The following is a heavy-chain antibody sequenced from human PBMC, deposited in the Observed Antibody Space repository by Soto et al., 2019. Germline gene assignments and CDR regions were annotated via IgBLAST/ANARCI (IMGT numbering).Heavy chain of an antibody. V-gene: IGHV3-48*01. CDR1: GFTFSSYS. D-gene: IGHD2-15*01. CDR2: ISSSSTI. CDR3: ARDEVAANWFDP. J-gene: IGHJ5*02. Sequence: GGSLRLSCAASGFTFSSYSMNWVRQAPGKGLEWVSYISSSSTIYYADSVKGRFTISRDNAKNSLYLQMNSLRAEDTAVYYCARDEVAANWFDPWGQGTLVTVSS.